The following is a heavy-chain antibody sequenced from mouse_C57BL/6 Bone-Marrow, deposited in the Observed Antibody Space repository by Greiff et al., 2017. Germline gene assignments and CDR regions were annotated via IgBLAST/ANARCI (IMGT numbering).Heavy chain of an antibody. CDR2: ISDGCSYT. V-gene: IGHV5-4*01. CDR1: GFTFSSYA. J-gene: IGHJ3*01. D-gene: IGHD2-5*01. Sequence: EVQVVESGGGLVKPGGSLKLSCAASGFTFSSYAMSWVRQTPEKRLEWVATISDGCSYTYYPDNVKGRFTISRDNAKNNLYLQISHLKSEDTAMYYCARAYSNLFAYWGQGTLVTVSA. CDR3: ARAYSNLFAY.